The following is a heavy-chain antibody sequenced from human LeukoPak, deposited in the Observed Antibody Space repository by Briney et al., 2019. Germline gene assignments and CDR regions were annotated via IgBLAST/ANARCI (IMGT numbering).Heavy chain of an antibody. J-gene: IGHJ4*02. CDR2: IYYSGTT. CDR1: GGSISIFY. Sequence: SETLSLTCTVSGGSISIFYWSWIRQPPGKGLEWIGDIYYSGTTNYNPSHKSRLTISPDTSKNQFSLRLTSVTAADTAVYYCARIDAVAATPTSFDYWGQGTLVTVSS. V-gene: IGHV4-59*01. D-gene: IGHD6-19*01. CDR3: ARIDAVAATPTSFDY.